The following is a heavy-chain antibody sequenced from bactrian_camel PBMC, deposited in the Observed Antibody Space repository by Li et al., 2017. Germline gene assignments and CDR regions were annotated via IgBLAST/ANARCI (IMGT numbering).Heavy chain of an antibody. Sequence: VQLVESGGGSVQAGGSLRLSCVASGLAYRNYMGWFRQAPGKMREGVAYAETDGITKYADSVRGRFTVSRDNAKNTLFLQMNSLQPEDSAIYYCAAQGGSYYSGGYYYGYWGQGTQVTVS. V-gene: IGHV3S44*01. J-gene: IGHJ4*01. CDR2: YAETDGIT. D-gene: IGHD2*01. CDR1: GLAYRNY. CDR3: AAQGGSYYSGGYYYGY.